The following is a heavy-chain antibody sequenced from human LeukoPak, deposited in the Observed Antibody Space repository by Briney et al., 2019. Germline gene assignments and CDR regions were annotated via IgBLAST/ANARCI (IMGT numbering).Heavy chain of an antibody. D-gene: IGHD3-16*01. J-gene: IGHJ4*02. CDR3: AKVTIYDYVWGSNFDY. CDR2: ISSSGSTI. Sequence: GGSLRLSCAASGFTFSSYEMNWVRQAPGKGLEWVSYISSSGSTIYYADSVKGRFTISRDNAKNSLYLQMNSLRAEDTAVYYCAKVTIYDYVWGSNFDYWGQGTLVTVSS. V-gene: IGHV3-48*03. CDR1: GFTFSSYE.